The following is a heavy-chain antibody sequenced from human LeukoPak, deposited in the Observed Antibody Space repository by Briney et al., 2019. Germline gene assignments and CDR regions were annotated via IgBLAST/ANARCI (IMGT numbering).Heavy chain of an antibody. V-gene: IGHV4-61*02. CDR3: ARDQFGGLNY. D-gene: IGHD3-16*01. CDR2: IYTSGST. Sequence: KTSQTLSLTCTVSGYSINSGYYWGWIRQPAGKGLEWIGRIYTSGSTNYNPSLKSRVTMSVDTSKNQFSLKLSSVTAADTAVYYCARDQFGGLNYWGQGTLVTVSS. CDR1: GYSINSGYY. J-gene: IGHJ4*02.